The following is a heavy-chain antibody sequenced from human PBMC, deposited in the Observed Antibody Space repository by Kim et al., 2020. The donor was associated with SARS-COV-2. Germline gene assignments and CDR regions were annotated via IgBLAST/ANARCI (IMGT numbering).Heavy chain of an antibody. D-gene: IGHD3-10*01. J-gene: IGHJ4*01. CDR2: VWYDGTNK. Sequence: GGSLRLSWAASGFTFSSYGMHWVRQAPGKGLEWVAFVWYDGTNKYYADSVKGRFTVSRNTSNLFLQMNSLRVEDTAMYYCARGLPGRAMVRGAKFDYWG. CDR3: ARGLPGRAMVRGAKFDY. CDR1: GFTFSSYG. V-gene: IGHV3-33*01.